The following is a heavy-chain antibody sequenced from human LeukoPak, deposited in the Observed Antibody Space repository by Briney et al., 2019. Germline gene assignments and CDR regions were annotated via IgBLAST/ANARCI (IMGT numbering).Heavy chain of an antibody. CDR2: IYSGGAT. J-gene: IGHJ3*02. V-gene: IGHV3-53*01. Sequence: GGSLRLSCAASGFTVSSSYMSWVRQAPGKGLEWVSIIYSGGATYYTDSVKGRFTISIEKSKDTLYLQMNSLRAEDTAVYYCASPISGQSFDIWGQGTMVTVSS. CDR3: ASPISGQSFDI. D-gene: IGHD5-12*01. CDR1: GFTVSSSY.